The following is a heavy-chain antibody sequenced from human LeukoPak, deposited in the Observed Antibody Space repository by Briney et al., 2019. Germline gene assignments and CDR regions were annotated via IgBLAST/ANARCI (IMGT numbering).Heavy chain of an antibody. D-gene: IGHD3-3*01. CDR2: ISSSDSTI. CDR1: GFTFSDYY. J-gene: IGHJ6*03. V-gene: IGHV3-11*04. Sequence: GGSLRLSCAASGFTFSDYYMSWIRQAPAKGLEWVSYISSSDSTIYYAEWVKGRFTISRDNAKNSLYLQMNSLRAEDTAVYYCARYYDFWSGYPYYYYMDVWGKGTTVTVSS. CDR3: ARYYDFWSGYPYYYYMDV.